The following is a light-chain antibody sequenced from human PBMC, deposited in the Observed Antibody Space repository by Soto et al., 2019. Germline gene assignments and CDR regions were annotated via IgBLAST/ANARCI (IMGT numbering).Light chain of an antibody. Sequence: EIVMTQSPATLSVSPGERATLSCRASQSVSSNLAWYQHKPGQAPRLLISGASTRATGIPARFSGSGSGTEFTLTISSLQPEDFATYYCQQFNGYPLTFGGGTKVDIK. V-gene: IGKV3-15*01. CDR2: GAS. CDR1: QSVSSN. CDR3: QQFNGYPLT. J-gene: IGKJ4*01.